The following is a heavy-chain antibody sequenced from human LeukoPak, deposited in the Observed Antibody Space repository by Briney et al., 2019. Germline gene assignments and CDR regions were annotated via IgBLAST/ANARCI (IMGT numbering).Heavy chain of an antibody. CDR1: GFTFSSYS. V-gene: IGHV3-48*01. D-gene: IGHD4-23*01. CDR2: ISSSSSTI. J-gene: IGHJ4*02. CDR3: ARRRTVGFDY. Sequence: GGSLRLSCVASGFTFSSYSMNWVRQAPGKGLEWVSYISSSSSTIYYADSVKGRFTISRDNAKNSLYLQMDSLRAEDTAVYYCARRRTVGFDYWGQGTLVTVSS.